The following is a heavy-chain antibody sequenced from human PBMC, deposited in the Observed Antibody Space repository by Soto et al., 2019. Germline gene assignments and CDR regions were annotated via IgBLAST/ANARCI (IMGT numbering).Heavy chain of an antibody. Sequence: GSLRLSCAASGFSFDSYGMSWVRQAPGKGLEWVSTITGRGHSTYYADSVMGRFTISRDNSKNTLDLQMSSLRDDDTAVYYCAKTGYWDLLGALDHWGQGTLVTVSS. CDR3: AKTGYWDLLGALDH. CDR1: GFSFDSYG. D-gene: IGHD1-26*01. V-gene: IGHV3-23*01. CDR2: ITGRGHST. J-gene: IGHJ1*01.